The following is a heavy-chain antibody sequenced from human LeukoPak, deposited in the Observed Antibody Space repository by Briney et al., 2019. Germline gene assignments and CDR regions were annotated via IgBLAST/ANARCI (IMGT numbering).Heavy chain of an antibody. J-gene: IGHJ4*02. CDR1: GFTFSSYA. D-gene: IGHD3-10*01. V-gene: IGHV3-23*01. CDR3: AKDPGGSGSYYYYFDY. Sequence: GGSLRLSCAASGFTFSSYAMSWVRQAPGKGLEWVSVISGSGGSTYYADSVKGRFTISRDNSKNTLYLQMNSLRAEDTAVYYCAKDPGGSGSYYYYFDYWGQGTLVTVSS. CDR2: ISGSGGST.